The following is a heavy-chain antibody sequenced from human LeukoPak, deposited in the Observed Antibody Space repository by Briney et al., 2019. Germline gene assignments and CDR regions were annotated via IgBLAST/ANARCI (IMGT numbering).Heavy chain of an antibody. D-gene: IGHD4-17*01. Sequence: PGGSLRLSCAASGFTFSSYWMSWVRQAPGKGLVWVSGVKSDATSTYYADSVKGRFTISRDNAKNTLYLQMSSLRAEDTAVYYCARDTGRAFDIWGRGTMVTVSS. CDR3: ARDTGRAFDI. J-gene: IGHJ3*02. CDR2: VKSDATST. V-gene: IGHV3-74*01. CDR1: GFTFSSYW.